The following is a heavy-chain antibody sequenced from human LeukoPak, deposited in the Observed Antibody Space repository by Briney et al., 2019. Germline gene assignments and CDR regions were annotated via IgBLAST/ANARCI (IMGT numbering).Heavy chain of an antibody. Sequence: GGSLRLSCAASGFTFGDYYMSWIRQAPGKGLEFISYISSSGSTIYYADSVKGRFTISRDNAKNSLYLQMNSLRAEDTAVYYCAGDLVVTALTDYWGQGTLVTVSS. V-gene: IGHV3-11*01. CDR2: ISSSGSTI. CDR3: AGDLVVTALTDY. J-gene: IGHJ4*02. CDR1: GFTFGDYY. D-gene: IGHD2-21*02.